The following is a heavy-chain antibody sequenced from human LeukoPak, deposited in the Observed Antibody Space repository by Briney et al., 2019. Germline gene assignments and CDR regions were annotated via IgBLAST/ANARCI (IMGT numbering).Heavy chain of an antibody. CDR2: IYYSGST. CDR1: GGSISSSSYY. J-gene: IGHJ4*02. CDR3: ARSSGITMVRGVTFDY. Sequence: SETLSLTCTVSGGSISSSSYYWGWIRQPPGKGLEWIGSIYYSGSTYYNPSLKSRVTISVDTSKNQFSLKLSSVTAADTAVYYCARSSGITMVRGVTFDYWGQGTLDTVSS. V-gene: IGHV4-39*07. D-gene: IGHD3-10*01.